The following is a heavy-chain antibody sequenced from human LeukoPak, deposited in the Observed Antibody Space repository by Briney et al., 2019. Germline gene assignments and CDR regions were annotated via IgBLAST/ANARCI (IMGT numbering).Heavy chain of an antibody. D-gene: IGHD3-22*01. J-gene: IGHJ4*02. CDR1: GFTFSSYA. CDR3: AKKTYYYDSSGYYYTFEDFYFDY. CDR2: ISGSGSST. Sequence: GGSLRLSCAASGFTFSSYAMSWVRQAPGKGLEWVSAISGSGSSTYYADFVKGRFTISRDNSKNTLYLQMNSLRAEDTAVYYCAKKTYYYDSSGYYYTFEDFYFDYWGQGTLVTVSS. V-gene: IGHV3-23*01.